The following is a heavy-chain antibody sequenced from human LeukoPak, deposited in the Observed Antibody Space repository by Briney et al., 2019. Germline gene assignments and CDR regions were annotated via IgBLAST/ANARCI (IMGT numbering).Heavy chain of an antibody. CDR3: ASGPSGSYLDGFLHNDY. V-gene: IGHV1-69*13. J-gene: IGHJ4*02. CDR2: IIPIFGTA. Sequence: GASVKVSCKASGYRFTTYAINWVRQAPGQGLEWMGGIIPIFGTANYAQKFQGRVTITADESTSTAYMELSSLRSEDTAVYYCASGPSGSYLDGFLHNDYWGQGTLVTVSS. CDR1: GYRFTTYA. D-gene: IGHD1-26*01.